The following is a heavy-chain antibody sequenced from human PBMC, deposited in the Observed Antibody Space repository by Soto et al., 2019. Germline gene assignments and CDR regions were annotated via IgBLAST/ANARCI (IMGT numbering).Heavy chain of an antibody. Sequence: PGGSLRLSCAASGFTFSSYAMSWVRQAPRKWLEWVSAISSSGGTITYADSAKGRFTLSRDNSKNTLYLQMNSLRAEDTAKYYCAKDLGDFWSGSLQTHFDYWGQGTLVTVSS. D-gene: IGHD3-3*01. CDR2: ISSSGGTI. V-gene: IGHV3-23*01. J-gene: IGHJ4*02. CDR3: AKDLGDFWSGSLQTHFDY. CDR1: GFTFSSYA.